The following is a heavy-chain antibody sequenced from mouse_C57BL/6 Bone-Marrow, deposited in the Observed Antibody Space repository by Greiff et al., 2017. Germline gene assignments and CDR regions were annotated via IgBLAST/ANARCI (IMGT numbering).Heavy chain of an antibody. CDR3: ARSSWFAY. CDR1: GYTFTSYW. V-gene: IGHV1-69*01. Sequence: VQLQQPGAELVMPGASVKLSCKASGYTFTSYWMNWVKQRPGQGLEWIGEIDPSDSYTNYNQKFKGKSTMTVDKSSSSAYMQLSSLTSEDSAVYYCARSSWFAYWGQGTLVTVSA. J-gene: IGHJ3*01. CDR2: IDPSDSYT.